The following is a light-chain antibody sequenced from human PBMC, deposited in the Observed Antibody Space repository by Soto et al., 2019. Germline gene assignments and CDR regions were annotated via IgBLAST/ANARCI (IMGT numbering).Light chain of an antibody. CDR3: QQYNNWPRT. V-gene: IGKV3D-15*01. Sequence: VLTQSPGTLSLSPGERATLSCRASQSVSSSYLAWYQQKPGQAPRLLIYGASSRATGIPARFSGSGSGTEFTLTISSLQSEDFAAYYCQQYNNWPRTFGQGTKVDIK. CDR1: QSVSSSY. CDR2: GAS. J-gene: IGKJ1*01.